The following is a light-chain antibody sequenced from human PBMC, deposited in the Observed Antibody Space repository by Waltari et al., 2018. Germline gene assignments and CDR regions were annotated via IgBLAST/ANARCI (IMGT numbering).Light chain of an antibody. CDR1: SSYNY. Sequence: QSALTQPASVSGSPGQSITISCAGVSSYNYVSWYQQHPGKAPKLIIYDVSNRPSGVSNRFSGSKSGYTASLIISGLQAEDEADYYCSSYTTSFTVLFGGGTKLTVL. CDR2: DVS. V-gene: IGLV2-14*03. CDR3: SSYTTSFTVL. J-gene: IGLJ2*01.